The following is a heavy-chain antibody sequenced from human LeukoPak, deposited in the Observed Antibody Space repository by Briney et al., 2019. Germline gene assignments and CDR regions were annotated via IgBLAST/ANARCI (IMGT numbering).Heavy chain of an antibody. CDR2: IWYDGSNK. D-gene: IGHD3-10*01. Sequence: GGSLRLSCAASGFTFSSYGMHWVRQAPGKGLEWVAVIWYDGSNKYYADSVKGRFTISRDNSKNTLYLQMNSLRAEDTAVYYCARHLNVRAYYYYGMDVWGQGTTVTVSS. V-gene: IGHV3-33*01. J-gene: IGHJ6*02. CDR3: ARHLNVRAYYYYGMDV. CDR1: GFTFSSYG.